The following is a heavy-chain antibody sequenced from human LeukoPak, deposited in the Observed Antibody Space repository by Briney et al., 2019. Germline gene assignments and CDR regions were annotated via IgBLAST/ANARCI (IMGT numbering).Heavy chain of an antibody. J-gene: IGHJ4*02. CDR2: IYHTGNT. Sequence: PSGTLSLTCAVSGGSISSGNWWSWVRQPPGKGLQWIGEIYHTGNTNYNPSLRSRVTISVDKSKNQFSLKLSSVTAADTAVYYCANRGYYGSGSYYWGQGILVTVSS. V-gene: IGHV4-4*02. CDR3: ANRGYYGSGSYY. CDR1: GGSISSGNW. D-gene: IGHD3-10*01.